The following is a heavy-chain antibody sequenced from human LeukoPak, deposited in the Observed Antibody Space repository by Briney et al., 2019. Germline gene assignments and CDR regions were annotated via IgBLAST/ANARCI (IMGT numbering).Heavy chain of an antibody. Sequence: PSETLSLTCTVSGGSISSSSYYWGWIRQPPGKGLEWIGSIYYSGSTYYNPSLKSRVTISVDTSKNQFSLKLSSVTAADTAVYYCARRVLPPNAFDIWGQGTMVTVSS. V-gene: IGHV4-39*01. J-gene: IGHJ3*02. D-gene: IGHD3-10*01. CDR2: IYYSGST. CDR1: GGSISSSSYY. CDR3: ARRVLPPNAFDI.